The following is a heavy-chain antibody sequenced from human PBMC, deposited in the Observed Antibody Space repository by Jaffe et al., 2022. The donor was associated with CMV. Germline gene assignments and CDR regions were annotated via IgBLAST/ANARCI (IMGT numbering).Heavy chain of an antibody. D-gene: IGHD6-13*01. CDR3: ARDYPYSTYGNWYFDL. CDR1: GFTFSSYS. V-gene: IGHV3-21*01. J-gene: IGHJ2*01. Sequence: EVQLVESGGGLVKPGGSLRLSCAASGFTFSSYSMNWVRQAPGKGLEWVSSISSSSSYIYYADSVKGRFTISRDNAKNSLYLQMNSLRAEDTAVYYCARDYPYSTYGNWYFDLWGRGTLVTVSS. CDR2: ISSSSSYI.